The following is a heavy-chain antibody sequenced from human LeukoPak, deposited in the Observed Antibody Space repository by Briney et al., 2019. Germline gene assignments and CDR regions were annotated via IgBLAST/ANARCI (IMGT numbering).Heavy chain of an antibody. V-gene: IGHV1-2*02. J-gene: IGHJ4*02. CDR2: INPNSGGT. D-gene: IGHD3-22*01. CDR3: ASTPGYYDSIGYSDHVC. CDR1: GYTFTRYY. Sequence: GASVKVSSKASGYTFTRYYMHCVRQAPGQGLEWMGWINPNSGGTNYAQKFQGRVTMTRDTSISTAYMELSRLRSDDTAVYYCASTPGYYDSIGYSDHVCWGQGTLVTVSS.